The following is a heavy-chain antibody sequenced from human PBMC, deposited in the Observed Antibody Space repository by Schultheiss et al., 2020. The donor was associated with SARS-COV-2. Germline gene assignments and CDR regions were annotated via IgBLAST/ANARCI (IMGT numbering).Heavy chain of an antibody. J-gene: IGHJ4*02. CDR1: GFTFSSYD. V-gene: IGHV3-13*05. CDR2: IGTAGDP. D-gene: IGHD6-19*01. Sequence: GGSLRLSCAASGFTFSSYDMHWVRQATGKGLEWVSAIGTAGDPYYPGSVKGRFTISRENAKNTLYLQMNSLRAEDTAVYYCARQTRAPGDSSGWYGYFDYWGQGTLVTVSS. CDR3: ARQTRAPGDSSGWYGYFDY.